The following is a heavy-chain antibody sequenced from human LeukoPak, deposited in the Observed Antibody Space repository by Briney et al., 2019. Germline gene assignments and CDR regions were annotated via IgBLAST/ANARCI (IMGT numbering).Heavy chain of an antibody. J-gene: IGHJ4*02. Sequence: GSLILSCAASGFTFSNYEMNWVRQAPGKGLEWVSYISNSGSTVFYADSVKGRFTISRDNAKNSLYLQMSSLRAEDTAVYYCARSRGGVTTWTPFDYWGQGTLVTVSS. CDR1: GFTFSNYE. D-gene: IGHD4-17*01. CDR2: ISNSGSTV. V-gene: IGHV3-48*03. CDR3: ARSRGGVTTWTPFDY.